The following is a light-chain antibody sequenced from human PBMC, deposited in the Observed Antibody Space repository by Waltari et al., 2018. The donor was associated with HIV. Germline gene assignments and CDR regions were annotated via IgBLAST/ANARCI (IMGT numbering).Light chain of an antibody. CDR3: QETYSPTRA. CDR1: QTINNY. J-gene: IGKJ2*01. CDR2: AAS. Sequence: DIQMTQSPSFLSASVGDRVPITCRASQTINNYLNWYQQTSVKAPELLIYAASSLQGGVPYRFSGSGSGTDFTLTISSLQPEDFATYYCQETYSPTRAFGQGTKLEIK. V-gene: IGKV1-39*01.